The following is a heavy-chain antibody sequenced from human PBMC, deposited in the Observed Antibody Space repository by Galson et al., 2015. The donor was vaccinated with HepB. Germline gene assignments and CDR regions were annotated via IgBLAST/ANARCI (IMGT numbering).Heavy chain of an antibody. J-gene: IGHJ4*02. CDR3: ASPFCIDSNCYPLWH. D-gene: IGHD2-21*01. CDR1: GFIVRTSY. CDR2: IYSGGHG. Sequence: SLRLSCAASGFIVRTSYMSWVRQAPGKGLQWVSTIYSGGHGYYTDSVKGRFSIPRDTNKHTIYLQMNNLGADDTAVYYCASPFCIDSNCYPLWHWGQGTLVTVSS. V-gene: IGHV3-53*01.